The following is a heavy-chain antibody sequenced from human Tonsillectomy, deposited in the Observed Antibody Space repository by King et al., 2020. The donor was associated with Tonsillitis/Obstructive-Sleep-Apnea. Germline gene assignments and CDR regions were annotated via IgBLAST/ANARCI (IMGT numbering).Heavy chain of an antibody. Sequence: QLVQSGGGLVQPGGSLRLSCAASGITFSRYAMSWVRQAPGKGLEWVSSISGNGDRTFFADSVKGRFTISRDDSKNTLYLQMNSLRVEDTAFYYCAKEEELEITNYFDPWGQGSLVTVSS. CDR3: AKEEELEITNYFDP. V-gene: IGHV3-23*04. J-gene: IGHJ5*02. CDR2: ISGNGDRT. CDR1: GITFSRYA. D-gene: IGHD5-24*01.